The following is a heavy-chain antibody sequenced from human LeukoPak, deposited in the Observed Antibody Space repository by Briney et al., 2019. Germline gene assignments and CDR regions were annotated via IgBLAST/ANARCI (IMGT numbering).Heavy chain of an antibody. CDR1: GFSVSSKY. Sequence: PGGSLRLSCAASGFSVSSKYMSWVRQPAGKGPEWVSVIYSGGTTFYADSVKGRFTISRDNSKNTLYLQMNSLRPDDTAVYYCTKLKGWYGDGYFDYWGPGTLVTVSS. J-gene: IGHJ4*02. V-gene: IGHV3-53*01. CDR2: IYSGGTT. CDR3: TKLKGWYGDGYFDY. D-gene: IGHD6-19*01.